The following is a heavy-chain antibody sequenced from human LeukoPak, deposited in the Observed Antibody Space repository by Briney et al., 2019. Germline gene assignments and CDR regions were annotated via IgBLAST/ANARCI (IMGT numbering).Heavy chain of an antibody. CDR1: GGSISSSSYY. CDR3: ARDSTLVRGLNWFDP. V-gene: IGHV4-39*07. J-gene: IGHJ5*02. D-gene: IGHD3-10*01. Sequence: SETLSLTCTVSGGSISSSSYYWGWIRQPPGKGLEWIGSIYYSGSTYYNPSLKSRVTISVDTSKNQFSLKLSSVTAADTAVYYCARDSTLVRGLNWFDPWGQGTLATVSS. CDR2: IYYSGST.